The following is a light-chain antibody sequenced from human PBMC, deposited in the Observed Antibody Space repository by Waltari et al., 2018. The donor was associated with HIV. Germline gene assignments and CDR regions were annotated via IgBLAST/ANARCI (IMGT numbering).Light chain of an antibody. J-gene: IGLJ2*01. V-gene: IGLV4-69*01. CDR2: LNSDGRH. CDR3: QTWATGSVV. Sequence: QLVLTQSPSASASLGASVKLTCTPSTGHSRYAIAWHPQKPEKGPRYLTKLNSDGRHTKGDGIPARFSVYSCGAERYLNSSSRQFEDESDYYCQTWATGSVVFGGGTKLTVL. CDR1: TGHSRYA.